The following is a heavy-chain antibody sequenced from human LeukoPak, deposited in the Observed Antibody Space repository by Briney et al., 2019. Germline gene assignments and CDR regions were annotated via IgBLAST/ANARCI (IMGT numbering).Heavy chain of an antibody. D-gene: IGHD5-12*01. J-gene: IGHJ4*02. CDR3: ASGVATIDVDY. CDR1: GYTFTVYY. Sequence: GASVTVSFTASGYTFTVYYMHWVGQAPGQGGEGMGWINPNSGGTNYAQKFQGRVTMTRDTSISTAYMELSRLRSDDTAVYYCASGVATIDVDYWGQGTLVTVSS. V-gene: IGHV1-2*02. CDR2: INPNSGGT.